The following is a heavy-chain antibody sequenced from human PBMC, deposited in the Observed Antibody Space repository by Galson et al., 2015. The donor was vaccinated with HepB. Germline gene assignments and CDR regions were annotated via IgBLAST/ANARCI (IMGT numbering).Heavy chain of an antibody. CDR3: AGLSSGYSPFDY. Sequence: SLRLSCAASGFTFSSYGMHWVRQAPGKGLEWVAVISYDGSNKYYADSVKGRFTISRDNSKNTLYLQMNSLRAEDTAVYYCAGLSSGYSPFDYWGQGTLVTVSS. D-gene: IGHD3-22*01. CDR2: ISYDGSNK. V-gene: IGHV3-30*03. J-gene: IGHJ4*02. CDR1: GFTFSSYG.